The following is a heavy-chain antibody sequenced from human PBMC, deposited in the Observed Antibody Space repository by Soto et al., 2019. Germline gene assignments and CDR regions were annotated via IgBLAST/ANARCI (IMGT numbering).Heavy chain of an antibody. CDR2: INPNSGGT. Sequence: ASVKVSCKASGYTFTGYYMHWVRQAPGQGLEWMGWINPNSGGTNYAQKFQGWVTMTRDTSISTAYMELSRLRSDDTAVYYCARGGGWLPNYYYYYGMDVWGQGTTVTVSS. J-gene: IGHJ6*02. V-gene: IGHV1-2*04. CDR3: ARGGGWLPNYYYYYGMDV. D-gene: IGHD5-12*01. CDR1: GYTFTGYY.